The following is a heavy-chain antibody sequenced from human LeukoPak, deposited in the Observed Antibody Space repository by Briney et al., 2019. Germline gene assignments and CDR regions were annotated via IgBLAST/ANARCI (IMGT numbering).Heavy chain of an antibody. D-gene: IGHD2-2*01. J-gene: IGHJ4*02. CDR1: GGSFSGYY. CDR3: ARAKDIVVVPAAMRRGYYFDY. CDR2: INHSGST. Sequence: SETLSLTCAVYGGSFSGYYWSWIRQPPGKGLEWIGEINHSGSTNYNPSLKSRVTISVDTSKNQFSLKLRSVTAADTAVYYCARAKDIVVVPAAMRRGYYFDYWGQGTLVTVSS. V-gene: IGHV4-34*01.